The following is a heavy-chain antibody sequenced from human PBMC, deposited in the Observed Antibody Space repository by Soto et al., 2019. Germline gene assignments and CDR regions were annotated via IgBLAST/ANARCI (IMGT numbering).Heavy chain of an antibody. Sequence: QVQLVESGGGVVQPGRSLRLSCAASGFTFSSYGMHWVRQAPGKGLEWVAVISYDGSNKYYADSVKGRFTISRDNSKNTLYLQMNSLRAEDTAVYYCGNPTADSSGWYYWGQGTLVTVSS. CDR1: GFTFSSYG. V-gene: IGHV3-30*03. CDR2: ISYDGSNK. CDR3: GNPTADSSGWYY. J-gene: IGHJ4*02. D-gene: IGHD6-19*01.